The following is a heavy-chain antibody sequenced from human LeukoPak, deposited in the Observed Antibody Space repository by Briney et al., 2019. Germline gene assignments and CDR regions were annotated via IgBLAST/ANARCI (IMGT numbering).Heavy chain of an antibody. CDR2: INPSGVST. CDR1: GYTFTSNY. V-gene: IGHV1-46*01. J-gene: IGHJ4*02. Sequence: ASVKVSCKTSGYTFTSNYIHWVRQAPGQGLEWMGIINPSGVSTGYAQKFQGRVTMTRDTSTSTVYMELSSLRSEDTAVYYCAREGSRYSYGYHFLDYWGQGTLVTVSS. CDR3: AREGSRYSYGYHFLDY. D-gene: IGHD5-18*01.